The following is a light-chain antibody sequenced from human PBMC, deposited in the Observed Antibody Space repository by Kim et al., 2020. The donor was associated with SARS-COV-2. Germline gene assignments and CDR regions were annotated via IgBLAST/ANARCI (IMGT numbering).Light chain of an antibody. J-gene: IGKJ4*01. V-gene: IGKV1-5*03. CDR2: KES. CDR3: QQYKSYS. Sequence: DIQMTQSPSTLSASVGDRVTITCRASQSISSWLAWYQQKPGKAPKLLIYKESSLESGVPSRFSGSGSGTEFTLTISSLQPDDFATYYCQQYKSYSFGGGTKVDIK. CDR1: QSISSW.